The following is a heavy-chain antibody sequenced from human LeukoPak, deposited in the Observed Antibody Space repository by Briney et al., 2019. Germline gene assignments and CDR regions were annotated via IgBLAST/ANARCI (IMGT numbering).Heavy chain of an antibody. CDR2: IYYSGST. CDR3: TNGWYPDD. Sequence: SETLSLTCTVSGGSISSYYWNWIRQPPGKGLEWAGYIYYSGSTIYNPSLKSRVTISVDTSKNQFSLRLSSVTAADTAVYYCTNGWYPDDWGQGTLVTVSS. D-gene: IGHD6-19*01. V-gene: IGHV4-59*08. J-gene: IGHJ4*02. CDR1: GGSISSYY.